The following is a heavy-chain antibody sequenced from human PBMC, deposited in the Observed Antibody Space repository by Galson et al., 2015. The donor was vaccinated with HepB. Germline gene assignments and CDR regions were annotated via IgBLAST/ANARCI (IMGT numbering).Heavy chain of an antibody. CDR1: GFTFSSYS. CDR3: ARDREQVPFDP. CDR2: ISSSSSYI. V-gene: IGHV3-21*01. Sequence: SLRLSCAASGFTFSSYSMNWVRQAPGKGLEWVSSISSSSSYIYYADSVKGRFTISRDNAKNSLYLQMNSLRAEDTAVYYCARDREQVPFDPWGQGTLVTVSS. D-gene: IGHD1-26*01. J-gene: IGHJ5*02.